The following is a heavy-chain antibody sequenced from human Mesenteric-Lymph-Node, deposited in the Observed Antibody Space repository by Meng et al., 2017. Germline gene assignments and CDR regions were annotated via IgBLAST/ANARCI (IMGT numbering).Heavy chain of an antibody. CDR2: ISYDGSNL. V-gene: IGHV3-30*01. D-gene: IGHD4-17*01. CDR3: ARAPDYGDFKYYFDY. CDR1: GFPFSSYA. J-gene: IGHJ4*02. Sequence: QVPAVESGGGVVQPRKSLRLSCEASGFPFSSYAMHWVRQDPGKGLEWVAVISYDGSNLYYGDAVKGRFTISRDNSRNTLYLQMNSLRPEDTAVFYCARAPDYGDFKYYFDYWGQGILVTVSS.